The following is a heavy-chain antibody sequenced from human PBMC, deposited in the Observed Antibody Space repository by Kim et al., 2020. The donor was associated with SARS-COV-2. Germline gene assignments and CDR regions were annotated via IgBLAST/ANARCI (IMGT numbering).Heavy chain of an antibody. Sequence: GESLKISCKGSGYSFTSYWIGWVRQMPGKGLEWMGIIYPGDSDTRYSPSFQGQVTISADKSISTAYLQWSSLKASDTAMYYCARHRGGGYCSGGSFYSVDPYYFDCWGQGTLVTVSS. J-gene: IGHJ4*02. V-gene: IGHV5-51*01. D-gene: IGHD2-15*01. CDR3: ARHRGGGYCSGGSFYSVDPYYFDC. CDR1: GYSFTSYW. CDR2: IYPGDSDT.